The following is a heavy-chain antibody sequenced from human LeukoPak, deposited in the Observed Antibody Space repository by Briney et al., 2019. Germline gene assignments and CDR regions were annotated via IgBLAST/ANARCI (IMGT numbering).Heavy chain of an antibody. CDR1: GFTFRTYA. CDR2: TGSNGVT. Sequence: PGGSLRLSCTGSGFTFRTYAFSWVRQAPGKGLEWVSATGSNGVTYYADSVKGRFTISRDNSKSALYLQMNGLRADDTAVYYCGIRDTSDYYVFWGQGTLVTVSS. V-gene: IGHV3-23*01. J-gene: IGHJ4*02. D-gene: IGHD3-22*01. CDR3: GIRDTSDYYVF.